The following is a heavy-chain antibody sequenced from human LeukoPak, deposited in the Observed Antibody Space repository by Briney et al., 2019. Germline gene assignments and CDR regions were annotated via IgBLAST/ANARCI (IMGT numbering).Heavy chain of an antibody. Sequence: SQTLSLTCTVSGGSISSGDYYWSWIRQPPGKGLEWIGCIYYSGSTYYNPSLKSRVTISVDTSKNQFSLKLSSVTAADTAVYYCARDPGYYDSSGYVDWGQGTLVTVSS. CDR1: GGSISSGDYY. CDR2: IYYSGST. V-gene: IGHV4-30-4*01. D-gene: IGHD3-22*01. CDR3: ARDPGYYDSSGYVD. J-gene: IGHJ4*02.